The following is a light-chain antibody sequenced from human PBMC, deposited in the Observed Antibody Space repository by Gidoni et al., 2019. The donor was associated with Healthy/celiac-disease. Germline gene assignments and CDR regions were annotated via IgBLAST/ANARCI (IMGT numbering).Light chain of an antibody. Sequence: EIMLTQSPGTLSLSPGERATLSCRASLSVSSSYLAWYQQKPGQAPRLLIYAASSRATGIPDRFSGSGSGTDFTLTISRLEPEDFAVYYCQQYGSSPWTFGQGTKVEIK. CDR1: LSVSSSY. CDR3: QQYGSSPWT. V-gene: IGKV3-20*01. J-gene: IGKJ1*01. CDR2: AAS.